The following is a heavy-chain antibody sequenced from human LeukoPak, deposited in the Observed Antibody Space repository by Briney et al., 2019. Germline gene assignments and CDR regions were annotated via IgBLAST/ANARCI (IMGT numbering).Heavy chain of an antibody. CDR3: AREVPLRFLDY. V-gene: IGHV4-59*01. Sequence: SETLSLTCTVSGGSISSYYWSWIRQPPGKGLEWIGYIYYSGSTNYNPSLKSRVTISVDTSKNQFSLKLSSVTAADTAVYYCAREVPLRFLDYWGQGTLVTVSS. CDR1: GGSISSYY. D-gene: IGHD3-3*01. J-gene: IGHJ4*02. CDR2: IYYSGST.